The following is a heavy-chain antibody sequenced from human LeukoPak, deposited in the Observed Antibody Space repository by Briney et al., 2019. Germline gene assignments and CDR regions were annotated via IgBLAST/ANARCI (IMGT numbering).Heavy chain of an antibody. Sequence: PGGSLRLSCAASGFTFSSYWMSWVRQAPGKGLEWVANIKQDGSEKYYVDSVKGRFTISRDNAKNSLYLQMNSLRAEDTAVYYCARARMTTVTQGLYYFDYWGQGTLVTVSS. J-gene: IGHJ4*02. D-gene: IGHD4-17*01. CDR1: GFTFSSYW. V-gene: IGHV3-7*01. CDR3: ARARMTTVTQGLYYFDY. CDR2: IKQDGSEK.